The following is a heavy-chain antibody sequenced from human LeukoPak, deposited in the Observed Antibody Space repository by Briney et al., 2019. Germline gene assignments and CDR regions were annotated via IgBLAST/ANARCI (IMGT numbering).Heavy chain of an antibody. CDR3: ASSLGYCSGGSCPGPGDNWFDP. CDR1: GGSISSSSYY. V-gene: IGHV4-39*07. D-gene: IGHD2-15*01. J-gene: IGHJ5*02. Sequence: SETLSLTCTVSGGSISSSSYYWGWIRQPPGKGLEWIGSIYYSGSTYYNPSLKSRVTISVDTSKNQFSLKLSSVTAADTAVYYCASSLGYCSGGSCPGPGDNWFDPWGQGTLVTVSS. CDR2: IYYSGST.